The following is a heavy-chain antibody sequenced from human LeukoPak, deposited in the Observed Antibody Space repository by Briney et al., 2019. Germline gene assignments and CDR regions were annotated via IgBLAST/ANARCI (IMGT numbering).Heavy chain of an antibody. D-gene: IGHD3-10*01. CDR1: GFTFSSYS. CDR3: ARDGDTMVRGAPPYYYYYGMDV. V-gene: IGHV3-21*01. CDR2: ISSSSSYI. Sequence: GRSLRLSCAASGFTFSSYSMNWVRQAPGKGPEWVSSISSSSSYIYYADSVKGRFTISRDNAKNSLYLQMNSLRAEDTAVYYCARDGDTMVRGAPPYYYYYGMDVWGQGTTVTVSS. J-gene: IGHJ6*02.